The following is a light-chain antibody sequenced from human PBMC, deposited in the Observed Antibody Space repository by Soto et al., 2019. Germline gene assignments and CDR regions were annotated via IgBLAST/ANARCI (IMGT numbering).Light chain of an antibody. Sequence: EIVMTQSPATLSVSPGERATLSCRASQSVISNIAWYQQKPDQAPRLLIYGASTRATGIPARFSGSGSGTEFTLTISSLQSEDFAVYYCQQYNNWPPDTFGQGTKLEIK. J-gene: IGKJ2*01. V-gene: IGKV3-15*01. CDR2: GAS. CDR1: QSVISN. CDR3: QQYNNWPPDT.